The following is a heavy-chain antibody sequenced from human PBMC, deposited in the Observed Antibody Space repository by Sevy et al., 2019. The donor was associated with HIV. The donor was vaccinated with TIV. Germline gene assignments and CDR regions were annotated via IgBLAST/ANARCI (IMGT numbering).Heavy chain of an antibody. D-gene: IGHD2-21*01. J-gene: IGHJ3*02. CDR1: GFPLSSYA. CDR3: AKDHIAVVGDAFDI. Sequence: GVSLRLSCAASGFPLSSYAMNWVRQAPGKGLEWVSAISGSASSTYYADSVKGRFTVSRDNSKNTLYLQMNSLRAEDTALYYCAKDHIAVVGDAFDIWGQGTKVTVSS. V-gene: IGHV3-23*01. CDR2: ISGSASST.